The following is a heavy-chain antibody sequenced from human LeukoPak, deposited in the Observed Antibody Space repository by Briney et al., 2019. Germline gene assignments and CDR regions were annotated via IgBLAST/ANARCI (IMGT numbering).Heavy chain of an antibody. J-gene: IGHJ4*02. CDR2: IKQDGSAK. V-gene: IGHV3-7*01. Sequence: GGSLRLSCAASGFTFSNYWMSWVRQAPGKGLEWVANIKQDGSAKYYVDSVKGRFTISRDNAKNSLYLQMNSLRAEDTAVYYCARDSVGPYYDFWSGLWGQGTLVTVSS. CDR3: ARDSVGPYYDFWSGL. D-gene: IGHD3-3*01. CDR1: GFTFSNYW.